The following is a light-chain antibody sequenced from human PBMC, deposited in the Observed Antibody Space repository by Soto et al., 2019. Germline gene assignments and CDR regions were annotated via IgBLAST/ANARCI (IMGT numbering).Light chain of an antibody. CDR3: QRGSTPPIT. J-gene: IGKJ5*01. Sequence: DIQMTQSPSSLSASIGDRVTITCRASQNIGSFLNWYQQKPGEAPRLLVYSAFRIQSGVPSRFNASGSGPVFPRAISSLHPEVFSPYSCQRGSTPPITFGLGTRLEIK. V-gene: IGKV1-39*01. CDR1: QNIGSF. CDR2: SAF.